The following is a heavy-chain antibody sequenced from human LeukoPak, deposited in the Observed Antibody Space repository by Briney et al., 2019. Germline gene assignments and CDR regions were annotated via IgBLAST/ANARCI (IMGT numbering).Heavy chain of an antibody. J-gene: IGHJ4*02. CDR2: ISAYNGNT. CDR3: ARDDGIRDGYNSGIDY. V-gene: IGHV1-18*01. CDR1: GYTFSSYG. Sequence: ASAKVSCMASGYTFSSYGISWVRQAPGQGLEWMGWISAYNGNTNYAQKLQGRVTMTTDTSTSTAYMELRSLRSDDTAVYYCARDDGIRDGYNSGIDYWGQGTLVTVSS. D-gene: IGHD5-24*01.